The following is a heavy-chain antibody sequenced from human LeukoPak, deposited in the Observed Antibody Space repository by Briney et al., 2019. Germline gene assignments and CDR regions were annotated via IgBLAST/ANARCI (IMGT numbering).Heavy chain of an antibody. D-gene: IGHD5-18*01. CDR1: RNTLTDLF. CDR3: ARTLPIRSYGGYYFDY. V-gene: IGHV1-24*01. J-gene: IGHJ4*02. CDR2: FDPEGSET. Sequence: ASVKVSCKVSRNTLTDLFIHWVRRAPGKGLEWMGGFDPEGSETIYAFRFQDRLAMTVDTSSDTASMELSRLTVFDTAVYYCARTLPIRSYGGYYFDYWGQGTLVTVSP.